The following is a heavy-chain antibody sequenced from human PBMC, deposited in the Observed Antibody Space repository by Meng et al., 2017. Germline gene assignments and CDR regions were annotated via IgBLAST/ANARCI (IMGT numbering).Heavy chain of an antibody. D-gene: IGHD4-11*01. CDR2: NSPIFGTA. Sequence: HVQRVRSGAEVKEPGSVVKVSCQASVVYLSSYAMSWVGPARGQGIEWMGWNSPIFGTANYAQKFQGRVTITAAESTSTAYMELSSLRSEDTAGYYCARDDYSNYLPFDYWGQGTLVTVSS. CDR3: ARDDYSNYLPFDY. V-gene: IGHV1-69*01. J-gene: IGHJ4*02. CDR1: VVYLSSYA.